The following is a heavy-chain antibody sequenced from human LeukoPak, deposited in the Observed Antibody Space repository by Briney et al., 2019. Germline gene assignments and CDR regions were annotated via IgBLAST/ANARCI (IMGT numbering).Heavy chain of an antibody. D-gene: IGHD2-2*01. CDR2: IYYSGST. Sequence: SETLSLTCTVSGGSISSYYWSWIRQPPGKGLEWIGYIYYSGSTNYNPSLKSRVTISVDTSKNQFSLKLSSVTAADTAVYYCARSTVVPYWFDPWGQGTLVTVSS. CDR3: ARSTVVPYWFDP. V-gene: IGHV4-59*01. J-gene: IGHJ5*02. CDR1: GGSISSYY.